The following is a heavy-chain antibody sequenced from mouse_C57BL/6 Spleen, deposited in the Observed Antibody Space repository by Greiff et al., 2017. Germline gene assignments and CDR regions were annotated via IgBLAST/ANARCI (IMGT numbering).Heavy chain of an antibody. V-gene: IGHV1-4*01. CDR3: ARSLYDYDVWFAY. CDR2: LNPSSGYT. J-gene: IGHJ3*01. CDR1: GYTFTSYT. Sequence: VQLQQSGAELARPGASVTMSCKASGYTFTSYTMHWVKQRPGQGLEWIGYLNPSSGYTKYNQKFKDKATLTAAKSSSTAYMQRSSLTSEDSAVYYCARSLYDYDVWFAYWGQGTLVTVSA. D-gene: IGHD2-4*01.